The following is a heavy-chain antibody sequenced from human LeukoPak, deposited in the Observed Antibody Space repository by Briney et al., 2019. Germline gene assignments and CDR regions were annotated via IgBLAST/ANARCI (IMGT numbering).Heavy chain of an antibody. J-gene: IGHJ3*02. D-gene: IGHD4-23*01. CDR2: IRYSGNTV. Sequence: GGSLRLSCAASGFTFSDYFMTWIRQAPGKGLEWVSYIRYSGNTVYYAESVKGRSTISRDNAKRSVYLQVNSLRAEDTAVYYCARGRWELHDAFDIWGQGTMVTVSS. V-gene: IGHV3-11*01. CDR1: GFTFSDYF. CDR3: ARGRWELHDAFDI.